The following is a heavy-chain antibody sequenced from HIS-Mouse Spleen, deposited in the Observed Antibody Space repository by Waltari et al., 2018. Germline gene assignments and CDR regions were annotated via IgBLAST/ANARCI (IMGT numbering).Heavy chain of an antibody. Sequence: QLQLQESGPGLVKPSETLSLTCTVSGCSISSSSYYWGWIRQPPGKGLEWIWSIYYSGSTYYNPSPKSRVTISVDTSKNPFSLKLSSVTAADTAVYYCAREIPYSSSWYDWYFDLWGRGTLVTVSS. D-gene: IGHD6-13*01. CDR1: GCSISSSSYY. V-gene: IGHV4-39*07. CDR3: AREIPYSSSWYDWYFDL. J-gene: IGHJ2*01. CDR2: IYYSGST.